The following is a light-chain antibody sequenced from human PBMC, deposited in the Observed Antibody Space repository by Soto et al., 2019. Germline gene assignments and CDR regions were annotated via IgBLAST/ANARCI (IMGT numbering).Light chain of an antibody. J-gene: IGKJ1*01. CDR1: QSVSSY. Sequence: EIVLTQSPATLSLSPGERATLSSRASQSVSSYLAWYQQKPGQAPRLLIYDASNRATGIPARFSGSGSGTDFTLTISSLEPVDFAVYYCQQRSNWPWTFGQGTKVEIK. CDR2: DAS. V-gene: IGKV3-11*01. CDR3: QQRSNWPWT.